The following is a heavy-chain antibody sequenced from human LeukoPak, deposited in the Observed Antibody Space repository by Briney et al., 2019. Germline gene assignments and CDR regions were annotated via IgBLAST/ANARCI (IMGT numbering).Heavy chain of an antibody. CDR1: GFPFRDYY. D-gene: IGHD6-13*01. CDR3: AKDYSSSWWFHY. Sequence: GGSLRLSCTASGFPFRDYYMTWIRQAPGKGLEWISYISRSGDTLYYADSVEGRFTISRDNAKNSLFLQMNSLRADDTAVYYCAKDYSSSWWFHYWGQGTLVTVSS. V-gene: IGHV3-11*01. J-gene: IGHJ4*02. CDR2: ISRSGDTL.